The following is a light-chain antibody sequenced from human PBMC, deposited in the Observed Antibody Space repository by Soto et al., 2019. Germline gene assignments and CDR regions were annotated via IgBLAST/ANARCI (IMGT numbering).Light chain of an antibody. CDR1: QDIRNF. J-gene: IGKJ3*01. CDR2: AAS. CDR3: QNYSSVPV. V-gene: IGKV1-27*01. Sequence: DIQMTQSPTSLSASVGDRVTITCRASQDIRNFVAWYQQKPGKAPKLLIYAASTLQSGVPSRFSGSGSGADFTLTSSSLQHEDVATYSCQNYSSVPVFGPGTKVEIK.